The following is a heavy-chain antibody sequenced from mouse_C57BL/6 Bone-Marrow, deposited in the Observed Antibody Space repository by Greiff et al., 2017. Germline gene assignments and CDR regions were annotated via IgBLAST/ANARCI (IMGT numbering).Heavy chain of an antibody. CDR2: INPNNGGT. D-gene: IGHD1-1*01. V-gene: IGHV1-22*01. Sequence: VQLQQSGPELVKPGASVKISCKASGYTFTDYNMHWVKQSHGKSLEWIGYINPNNGGTSYNQKLKGKATLNVNKSSSTAYMELRSLTSEDAAVYYCARYHITTVVATDYWGQGTTLTVSS. CDR1: GYTFTDYN. CDR3: ARYHITTVVATDY. J-gene: IGHJ2*01.